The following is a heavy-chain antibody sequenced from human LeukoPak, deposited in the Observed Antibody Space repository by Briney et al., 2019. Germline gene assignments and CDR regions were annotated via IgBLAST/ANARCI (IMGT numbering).Heavy chain of an antibody. V-gene: IGHV1-2*02. CDR2: INTNSGAT. Sequence: ASVKVSCKASGYTFTDYSIHWVRQAPGQGLEWMGWINTNSGATNYAQKFQGRVTMTTDTSTSTAYMELRSLRSDDTAVYYCARALISYYYDSSGYPWDFDYWGQGTLVTVSS. J-gene: IGHJ4*02. CDR3: ARALISYYYDSSGYPWDFDY. D-gene: IGHD3-22*01. CDR1: GYTFTDYS.